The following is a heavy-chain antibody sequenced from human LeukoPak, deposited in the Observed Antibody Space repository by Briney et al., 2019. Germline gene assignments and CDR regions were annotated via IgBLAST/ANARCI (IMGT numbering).Heavy chain of an antibody. CDR1: GYAFTGYY. Sequence: ASVKVSCKASGYAFTGYYMHWLRQAPGQGLEWMGWINPNSGGTNYAQKFQGRGTMTRDTSISTAYMELSRLRSDDTAVYYCARELGYCSSASCPLFGYWGQGTLVTVSS. V-gene: IGHV1-2*02. J-gene: IGHJ4*02. CDR2: INPNSGGT. CDR3: ARELGYCSSASCPLFGY. D-gene: IGHD2-2*01.